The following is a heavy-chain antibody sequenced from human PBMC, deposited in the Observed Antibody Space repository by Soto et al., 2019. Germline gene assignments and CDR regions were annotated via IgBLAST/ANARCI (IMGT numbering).Heavy chain of an antibody. Sequence: GGSMALSSGASGCPVRTDGMYRVCPAPGKGLEWVAVSWYDGTNKDYADSVKGRFTISRDNSRNTLYLQMNSLRAEDTAVYYCARAYPLWSPYFYYYMDVWGQGTTVTVS. CDR1: GCPVRTDG. CDR2: SWYDGTNK. J-gene: IGHJ6*03. CDR3: ARAYPLWSPYFYYYMDV. V-gene: IGHV3-33*07. D-gene: IGHD5-18*01.